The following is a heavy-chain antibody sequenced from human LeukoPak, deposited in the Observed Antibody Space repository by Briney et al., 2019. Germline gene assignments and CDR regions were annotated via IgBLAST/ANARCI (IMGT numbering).Heavy chain of an antibody. CDR2: IYTSRST. D-gene: IGHD5-18*01. Sequence: SQTLSLTCTVSGGSISSGSYYWRWIRQPAGTGLEWIGRIYTSRSTNYNPSLKSRVTISVDTSKNQFSLKLSSVTAADTAVYYCAQTIQLWFPFDYWGQGTLVTVSS. CDR3: AQTIQLWFPFDY. CDR1: GGSISSGSYY. J-gene: IGHJ4*02. V-gene: IGHV4-61*02.